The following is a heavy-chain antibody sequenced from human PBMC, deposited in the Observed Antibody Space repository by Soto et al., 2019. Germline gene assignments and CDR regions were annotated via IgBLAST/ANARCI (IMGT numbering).Heavy chain of an antibody. CDR2: IIPLFGTP. CDR1: GGIFSTYA. CDR3: ARDRDDYGSGNYDNLIDF. V-gene: IGHV1-69*01. Sequence: QVQLVQSGAEVKKPGSSVKVSCKASGGIFSTYAISWLRQAPGQGLEWMGGIIPLFGTPNYAQRFQGRDTITADESTSTGYMERSRLRSEDTAVYYCARDRDDYGSGNYDNLIDFWGQGTLVTVSS. J-gene: IGHJ4*02. D-gene: IGHD3-10*01.